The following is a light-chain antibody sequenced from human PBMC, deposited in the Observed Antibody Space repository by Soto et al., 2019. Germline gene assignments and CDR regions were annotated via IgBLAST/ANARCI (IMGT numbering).Light chain of an antibody. Sequence: QSALTQPASVSGSPDQSITISCTGTSSDVGAYNYVSWYQQHPGKAPKLMIYEVSNRPSGISSRFSGSKSGNTASLTISGLQTEDEADYYCSSYTTSSPRVFGTGTKLTVL. V-gene: IGLV2-14*01. CDR2: EVS. CDR3: SSYTTSSPRV. J-gene: IGLJ1*01. CDR1: SSDVGAYNY.